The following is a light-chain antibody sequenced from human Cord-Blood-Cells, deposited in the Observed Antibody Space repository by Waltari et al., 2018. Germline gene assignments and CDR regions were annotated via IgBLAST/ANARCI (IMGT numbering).Light chain of an antibody. Sequence: DTQMTQSPSSLSASVGDRVTIPCRASQSISSYLNWYQQKPGKAPKLLIYAASSLQSGVPSRFSGSGSGTDFTLTISSLQPEDFATYYCQQSYSTPPWTFGQGTKLEIK. CDR3: QQSYSTPPWT. V-gene: IGKV1-39*01. CDR2: AAS. J-gene: IGKJ2*02. CDR1: QSISSY.